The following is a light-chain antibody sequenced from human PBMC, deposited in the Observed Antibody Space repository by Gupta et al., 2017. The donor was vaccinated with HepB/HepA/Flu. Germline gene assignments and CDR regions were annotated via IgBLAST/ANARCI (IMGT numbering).Light chain of an antibody. CDR3: QSFDTSLSSVV. CDR2: ENN. Sequence: QSGLTQPPSVSGAPGQRVTISCTGSSSNIGAHYDVHWYQQLPKTAPKLLIYENNRRPSGVPDRFSGSTSGTSASLAITGLQTEDAADYYCQSFDTSLSSVVFGGGTKLTVL. CDR1: SSNIGAHYD. J-gene: IGLJ2*01. V-gene: IGLV1-40*01.